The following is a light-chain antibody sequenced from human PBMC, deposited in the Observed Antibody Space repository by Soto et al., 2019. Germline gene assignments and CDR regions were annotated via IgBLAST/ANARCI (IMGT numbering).Light chain of an antibody. J-gene: IGKJ1*01. CDR2: GAS. Sequence: VLTQSVVTVSFSPHERDKLYCRASQSVSRSYLGWYQQKAGQAPRLLMYGASNRATGIPDRFSGSGSGTDFTLTISRLEPEDFAVYYCQQYGRSGTFGQGTKVDIK. CDR3: QQYGRSGT. V-gene: IGKV3-20*01. CDR1: QSVSRSY.